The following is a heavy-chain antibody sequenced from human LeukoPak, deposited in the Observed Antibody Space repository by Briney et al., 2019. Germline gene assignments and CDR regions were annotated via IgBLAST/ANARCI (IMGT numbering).Heavy chain of an antibody. D-gene: IGHD4-17*01. Sequence: PSETLSLTCTVSGASVTATNYYWAWIRQPPGKGLEWLGTVSYNDITYYNPSLLGRVAVSRGTSKTRFSLDLTSVTTEDTAVYFCARNLRGLLSDSWGRGILVTVTS. CDR1: GASVTATNYY. CDR2: VSYNDIT. V-gene: IGHV4-39*01. CDR3: ARNLRGLLSDS. J-gene: IGHJ5*01.